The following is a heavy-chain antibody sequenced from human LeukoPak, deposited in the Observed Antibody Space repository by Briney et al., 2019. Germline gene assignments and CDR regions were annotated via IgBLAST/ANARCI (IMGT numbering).Heavy chain of an antibody. Sequence: GGSLRLSCTASGFTFGDYAMSWVRQAPGKGLERVGFIRSKAYGGTTEYAASVKGRFTISRDDSKSIAYLQMNSLKTEDTAVYYCTSPLDPNTSGANDAFDIWGQGTMVTVSS. CDR1: GFTFGDYA. D-gene: IGHD4/OR15-4a*01. CDR3: TSPLDPNTSGANDAFDI. CDR2: IRSKAYGGTT. J-gene: IGHJ3*02. V-gene: IGHV3-49*04.